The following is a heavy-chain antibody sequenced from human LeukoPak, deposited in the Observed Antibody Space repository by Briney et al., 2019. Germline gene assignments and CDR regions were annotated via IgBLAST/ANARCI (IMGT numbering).Heavy chain of an antibody. CDR3: AREGRGRKYWFDP. CDR1: GYTFTGYY. J-gene: IGHJ5*02. Sequence: GASVKVSCKASGYTFTGYYIHWVRQAPGQGLEWMGWINPNSGGTNYAQKFQGRVTMTRDTSISTAYMELSRLRSDDTAVYYCAREGRGRKYWFDPWGQGTLVTVSS. CDR2: INPNSGGT. V-gene: IGHV1-2*02. D-gene: IGHD1-14*01.